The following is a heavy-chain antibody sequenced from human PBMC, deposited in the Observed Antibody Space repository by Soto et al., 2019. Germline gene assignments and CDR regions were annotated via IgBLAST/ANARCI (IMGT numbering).Heavy chain of an antibody. D-gene: IGHD1-26*01. CDR1: GGSISSGGYY. CDR2: IYHSGYT. J-gene: IGHJ6*02. Sequence: LTCTVSGGSISSGGYYWTWIRQHPGKGLEWIAYIYHSGYTFYNPSLKSRVTMSVDTSKNQFSLKLRSVTAADTAVYYCAKWEGLGSDYYYYAMDVWGQGTTVTVSS. CDR3: AKWEGLGSDYYYYAMDV. V-gene: IGHV4-31*03.